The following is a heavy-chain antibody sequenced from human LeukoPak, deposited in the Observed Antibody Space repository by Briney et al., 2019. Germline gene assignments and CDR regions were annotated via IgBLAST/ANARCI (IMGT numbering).Heavy chain of an antibody. CDR2: ITGISGTT. CDR3: AKGRGGGSGYFFDY. D-gene: IGHD2-15*01. Sequence: GGSLRLSCAASGFTFSSSAMTWVRQAPGKGLEWVSLITGISGTTYYADSVKGRFTISRDSSKNTLCLQMNSLRAEDTAVYHCAKGRGGGSGYFFDYWGQGTLVTVFS. V-gene: IGHV3-23*01. J-gene: IGHJ4*02. CDR1: GFTFSSSA.